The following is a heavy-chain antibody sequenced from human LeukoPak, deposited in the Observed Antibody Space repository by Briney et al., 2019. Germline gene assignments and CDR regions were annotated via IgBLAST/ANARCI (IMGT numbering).Heavy chain of an antibody. CDR3: ARDSRRYCTNGVCPRFDP. CDR2: ISAYNGNT. V-gene: IGHV1-18*04. Sequence: GASVKVSCKASGYTFTSYYMHWVRQAPGQGLEWMGWISAYNGNTNYAQKLQGRVTMTTDTSTSTAYMELRSLRSDDTAVYYCARDSRRYCTNGVCPRFDPWGQGTLVTVSS. J-gene: IGHJ5*02. CDR1: GYTFTSYY. D-gene: IGHD2-8*01.